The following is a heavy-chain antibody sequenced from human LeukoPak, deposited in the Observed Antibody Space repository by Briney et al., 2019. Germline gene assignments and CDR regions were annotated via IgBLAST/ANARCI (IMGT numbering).Heavy chain of an antibody. J-gene: IGHJ4*02. CDR2: INHSGST. Sequence: PSQTLSLTCTVSGGSISSGDYYWSWIRQPPGKGLEWIGEINHSGSTNYNPSLKSRVTISVDTSKNQFSLKLSSVTAADTAVYYCARGGSRVGGRLVDTAMVTPRIFGYWGQGTLVTVSS. D-gene: IGHD5-18*01. CDR3: ARGGSRVGGRLVDTAMVTPRIFGY. CDR1: GGSISSGDYY. V-gene: IGHV4-30-4*08.